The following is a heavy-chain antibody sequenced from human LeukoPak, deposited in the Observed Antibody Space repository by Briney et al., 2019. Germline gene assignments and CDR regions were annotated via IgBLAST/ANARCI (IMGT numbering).Heavy chain of an antibody. J-gene: IGHJ4*02. CDR1: GGSISSSNYY. Sequence: SETLSLTCTVSGGSISSSNYYWGWIRQPPGKGLEWIGGLYYSGSIWYNPSLRSRLTLSLDTSKNQFSLSLTSVTAADTAVYYCARVIVVSPRMELRRAVFDYWGQGTLVTVSS. CDR2: LYYSGSI. D-gene: IGHD2-21*01. CDR3: ARVIVVSPRMELRRAVFDY. V-gene: IGHV4-39*07.